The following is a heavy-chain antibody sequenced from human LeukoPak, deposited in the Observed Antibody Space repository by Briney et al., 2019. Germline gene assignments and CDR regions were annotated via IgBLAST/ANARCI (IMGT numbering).Heavy chain of an antibody. J-gene: IGHJ3*02. V-gene: IGHV4-34*01. D-gene: IGHD6-6*01. CDR2: INHSGST. Sequence: SETLSLTCAVYGGSFSGYYWSWIRQPPGKGLEWIGEINHSGSTNYNPSLKSRVTISVDTSKNQFSLKLSSVTAADTAVYYCARDNIEYSSSPGAFDIWGQGTMVTVSS. CDR1: GGSFSGYY. CDR3: ARDNIEYSSSPGAFDI.